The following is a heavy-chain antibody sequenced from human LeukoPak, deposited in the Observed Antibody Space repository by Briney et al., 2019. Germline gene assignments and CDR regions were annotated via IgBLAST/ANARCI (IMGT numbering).Heavy chain of an antibody. CDR1: GGSISSHY. CDR2: IYYSGST. CDR3: ARTNTSLYYYYYYMDV. J-gene: IGHJ6*03. Sequence: SSETLSLTCTVSGGSISSHYWSWIRQPPGKGLEWIGYIYYSGSTNYNPSLMSRVTISVDTSKNQFSLKLSSVTAADTAVYYCARTNTSLYYYYYYMDVWGKGTTVTVSS. D-gene: IGHD2-2*02. V-gene: IGHV4-59*11.